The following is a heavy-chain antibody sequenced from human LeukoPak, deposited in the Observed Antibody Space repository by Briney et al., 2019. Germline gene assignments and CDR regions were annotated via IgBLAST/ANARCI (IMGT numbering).Heavy chain of an antibody. Sequence: PGGSLRLSCAASGFTFSSYSMNWVRQAPGKGLEWVSSISSSSSYIYYADSVKGRFTISRDNAKNSLYLQMNSLGAEDTAVYYCARDDGYYSPFDYWGQGTLVTVSS. J-gene: IGHJ4*02. CDR3: ARDDGYYSPFDY. CDR1: GFTFSSYS. V-gene: IGHV3-21*01. CDR2: ISSSSSYI. D-gene: IGHD4-17*01.